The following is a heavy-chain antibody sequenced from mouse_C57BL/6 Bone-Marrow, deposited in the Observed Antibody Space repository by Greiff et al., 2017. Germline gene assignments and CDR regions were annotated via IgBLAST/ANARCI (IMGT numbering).Heavy chain of an antibody. J-gene: IGHJ3*01. Sequence: DVQLVESGGGLVKPGGSLKLSCAASGFTFSDYGMHWVRQAPEKGLEWVAYISSGSSTIYYADTVKGRCTISRDNAKNTQFLQMTSLRSEDTVMYYGALYQGKYGFAYWGQGTLVTVSA. D-gene: IGHD5-1-1*01. CDR3: ALYQGKYGFAY. CDR1: GFTFSDYG. CDR2: ISSGSSTI. V-gene: IGHV5-17*01.